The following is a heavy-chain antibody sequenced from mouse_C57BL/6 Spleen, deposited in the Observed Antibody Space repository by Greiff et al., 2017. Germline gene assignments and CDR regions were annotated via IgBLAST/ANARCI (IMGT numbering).Heavy chain of an antibody. CDR3: ARNHYGSSGFDY. CDR1: GYTLTSYW. V-gene: IGHV1-72*01. Sequence: QVQLQQPGAELVKPGASVKLSCKASGYTLTSYWMHWVKQRPGRGLEWIGRIDPNSGGTKYNEKFKSKATLTVDKPSSTAYIQLSSLTSEDSAVYYCARNHYGSSGFDYWGQGTTLTVSS. CDR2: IDPNSGGT. D-gene: IGHD1-1*01. J-gene: IGHJ2*01.